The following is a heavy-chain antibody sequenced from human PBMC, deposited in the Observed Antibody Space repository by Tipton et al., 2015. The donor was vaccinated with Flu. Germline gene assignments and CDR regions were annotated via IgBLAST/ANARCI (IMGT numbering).Heavy chain of an antibody. Sequence: GLVKPSETLSLTCTVSGGSISSYYWSWIRQPPGKGLEWIGYIYYSGSTYYNPSLKSRVTMSVDTSKNQFSLMLSSVTAADTAVYYCATRPDCGGDCYSSYYYMDVWGKGTTVTVSS. CDR1: GGSISSYY. D-gene: IGHD2-21*01. J-gene: IGHJ6*03. CDR2: IYYSGST. V-gene: IGHV4-59*04. CDR3: ATRPDCGGDCYSSYYYMDV.